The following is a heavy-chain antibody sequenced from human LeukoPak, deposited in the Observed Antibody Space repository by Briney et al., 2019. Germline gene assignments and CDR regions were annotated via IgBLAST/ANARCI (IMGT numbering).Heavy chain of an antibody. V-gene: IGHV3-7*05. Sequence: GGSPRLSCTASALTLSKYWMSWVRQSPGKGLEWVANINRDGSEKYYVDSVKGRFAIARDNAKNSVYLQMNSLKAEDTAVYYCVKALVGDGKSIYWGQGTLVTVSS. CDR2: INRDGSEK. D-gene: IGHD2-15*01. CDR3: VKALVGDGKSIY. CDR1: ALTLSKYW. J-gene: IGHJ4*02.